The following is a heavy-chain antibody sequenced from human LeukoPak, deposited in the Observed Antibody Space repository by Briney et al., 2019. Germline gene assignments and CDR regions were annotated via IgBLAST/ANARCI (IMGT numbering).Heavy chain of an antibody. Sequence: GGSLRLSCVVSELTFGNAWMSWVRQAPGKGLEWVGRIKSKNVGETTEYAAPVQGRFTISRDDSKNTVYLQMSGLKTEDTAVYYCTTGPGNSGFWGQGTLVTVSS. CDR1: ELTFGNAW. D-gene: IGHD4-23*01. V-gene: IGHV3-15*01. J-gene: IGHJ4*02. CDR3: TTGPGNSGF. CDR2: IKSKNVGETT.